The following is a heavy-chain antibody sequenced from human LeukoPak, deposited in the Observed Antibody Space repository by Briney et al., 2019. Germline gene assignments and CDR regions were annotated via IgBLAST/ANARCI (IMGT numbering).Heavy chain of an antibody. Sequence: SVKVSCKASGYTFTSYDINWVRQATGQGLEWMGGIIPIFGTANYAQKFQGRVTITADESTSTAYMELSSLRSEDTAVYYCARSPGSIVVAYNWFDPWGQGTLVTVSS. CDR2: IIPIFGTA. V-gene: IGHV1-69*13. J-gene: IGHJ5*02. CDR1: GYTFTSYD. D-gene: IGHD6-19*01. CDR3: ARSPGSIVVAYNWFDP.